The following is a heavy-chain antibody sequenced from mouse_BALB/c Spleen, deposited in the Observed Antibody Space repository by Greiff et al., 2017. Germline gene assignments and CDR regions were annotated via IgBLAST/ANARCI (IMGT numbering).Heavy chain of an antibody. CDR1: GYTFTSSW. D-gene: IGHD2-1*01. CDR3: ARSVDGNYAYYFDY. J-gene: IGHJ2*01. V-gene: IGHV1S130*01. CDR2: IHPNSGNT. Sequence: VQLQQSGSVLVRPGASVKLSCKASGYTFTSSWMHWAKQRPGQGLEWIGEIHPNSGNTNYNEKFKGKATLTVDTSSSTAYVDLSSLTSEDSAVYYCARSVDGNYAYYFDYWGQGTTLTVSS.